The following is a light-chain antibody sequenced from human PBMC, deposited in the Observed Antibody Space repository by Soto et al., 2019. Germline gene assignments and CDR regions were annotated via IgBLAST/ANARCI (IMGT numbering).Light chain of an antibody. CDR2: GVY. CDR3: QHYGYSQWT. CDR1: QTGNNNY. V-gene: IGKV3-20*01. J-gene: IGKJ1*01. Sequence: IVLTQSPGTLSLSPGERATLSCRASQTGNNNYLAWYQHKSGQAPRLLIYGVYTRASRIPDRFSGSGSGTEFTLTITRLEPEGSAVYFCQHYGYSQWTFGQGTKVEIK.